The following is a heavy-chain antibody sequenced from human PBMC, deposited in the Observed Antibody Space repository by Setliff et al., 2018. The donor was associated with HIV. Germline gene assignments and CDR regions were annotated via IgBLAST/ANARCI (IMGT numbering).Heavy chain of an antibody. D-gene: IGHD3-10*01. CDR1: GGSFGVYR. CDR2: IDSSGTT. Sequence: ETLSLTCTISGGSFGVYRWSWVRQSAGRGLEWIGRIDSSGTTDYKPSLKGRVAISVDTSRNQFSLRVTSVTAADTAVYFCARDRHSSGLGSYGPWGPGILVTVSS. J-gene: IGHJ5*02. V-gene: IGHV4-4*07. CDR3: ARDRHSSGLGSYGP.